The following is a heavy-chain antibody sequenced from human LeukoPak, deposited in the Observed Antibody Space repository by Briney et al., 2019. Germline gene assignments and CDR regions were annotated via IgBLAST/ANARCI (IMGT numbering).Heavy chain of an antibody. CDR3: AKNLNRGFDY. J-gene: IGHJ4*02. Sequence: PGGSLRLSCVASGFTFSNYVMMWVRQTQERRLEWASAIRGSGRHTFYADSVKGRFTISRGNSKNTLYLQMNSLRAEDTAVYYCAKNLNRGFDYWGQGTLVTVSS. D-gene: IGHD1-14*01. CDR2: IRGSGRHT. CDR1: GFTFSNYV. V-gene: IGHV3-23*01.